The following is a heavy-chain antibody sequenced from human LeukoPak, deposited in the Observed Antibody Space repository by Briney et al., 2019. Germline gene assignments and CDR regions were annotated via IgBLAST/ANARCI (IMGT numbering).Heavy chain of an antibody. CDR1: GFSFSSYA. CDR2: ISGGGGVT. V-gene: IGHV3-23*01. D-gene: IGHD2-21*02. J-gene: IGHJ5*01. CDR3: AKETVVVTHNWFDS. Sequence: PGGSLRLSCAASGFSFSSYAMTWVRQAPGKGLEWVSTISGGGGVTNYADSVKGRFTISRDNSKNTLYLQMNSLRAEDTAVYYCAKETVVVTHNWFDSWGQGTLVTVSS.